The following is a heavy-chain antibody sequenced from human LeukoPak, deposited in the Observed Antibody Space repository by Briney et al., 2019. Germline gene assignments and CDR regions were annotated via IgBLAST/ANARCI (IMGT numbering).Heavy chain of an antibody. V-gene: IGHV3-11*01. J-gene: IGHJ4*02. CDR1: GFTFSDYY. D-gene: IGHD3-3*01. CDR3: ARVGLLLYYDFHPYYFDY. CDR2: ISSSGSTI. Sequence: PGGSLRLSCAASGFTFSDYYMSWIRQAPGKGLEWVSYISSSGSTIYYADSVKGRFTISRDNAKNSLYLQMNSLRAEVTAVYYCARVGLLLYYDFHPYYFDYWGQGTLVTVSS.